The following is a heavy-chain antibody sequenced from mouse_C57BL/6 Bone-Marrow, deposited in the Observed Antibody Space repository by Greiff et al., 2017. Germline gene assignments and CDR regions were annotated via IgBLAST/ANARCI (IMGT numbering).Heavy chain of an antibody. J-gene: IGHJ2*01. V-gene: IGHV1-82*01. Sequence: LVEPGASVKISCKASGYAFSSSWMNWVKQRPGKGLEWIGRIYPGDGDTNYNGKFKGKATLTADKSSSTAYMQLSSLTSEDSAVYFCARSITTVVKFDYWGQGTTLTVSS. CDR2: IYPGDGDT. CDR1: GYAFSSSW. CDR3: ARSITTVVKFDY. D-gene: IGHD1-1*01.